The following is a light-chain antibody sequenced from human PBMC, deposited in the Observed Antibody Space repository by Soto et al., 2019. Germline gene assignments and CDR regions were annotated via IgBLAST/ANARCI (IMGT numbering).Light chain of an antibody. J-gene: IGKJ2*01. CDR1: QSISRY. Sequence: DIQMTQSPSSLSASVGDRVTITCRASQSISRYLNWFQQKPGKAPKLLISAASSLHTGVPSRFSGSGSGTDFTLTISSLQPEDFATYYCQHSYSTPPMYTFGQGTKLEIK. CDR2: AAS. CDR3: QHSYSTPPMYT. V-gene: IGKV1-39*01.